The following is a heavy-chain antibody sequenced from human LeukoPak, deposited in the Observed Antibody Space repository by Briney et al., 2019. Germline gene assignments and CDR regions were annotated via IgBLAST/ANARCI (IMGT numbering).Heavy chain of an antibody. Sequence: PGGSLRLSCAASGFTFRSYWMHWVRQAPGKGLEWVSCISSSSSYVYYADPVEGRFTVSRDNAKNSLYLQMNSLRAEDTAVYYCARDGLELREYYYYTMDVWGQGTTVTVSS. CDR2: ISSSSSYV. CDR3: ARDGLELREYYYYTMDV. D-gene: IGHD1-7*01. CDR1: GFTFRSYW. J-gene: IGHJ6*02. V-gene: IGHV3-21*01.